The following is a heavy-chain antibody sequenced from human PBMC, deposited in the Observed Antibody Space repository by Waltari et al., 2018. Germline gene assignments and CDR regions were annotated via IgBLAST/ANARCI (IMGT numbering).Heavy chain of an antibody. J-gene: IGHJ1*01. Sequence: EVQLLESGGGLVQHGGSLRLSCPAPGFTSVTHAINWVRQAPGKGLEWVSSISVSDATYYADSVKGRFTISRDYSDNTVYLQMDSLRADDTAVYFCAKPFYNWDDPLHSWGQGTPVTVSS. CDR3: AKPFYNWDDPLHS. CDR2: ISVSDAT. D-gene: IGHD1-20*01. V-gene: IGHV3-23*01. CDR1: GFTSVTHA.